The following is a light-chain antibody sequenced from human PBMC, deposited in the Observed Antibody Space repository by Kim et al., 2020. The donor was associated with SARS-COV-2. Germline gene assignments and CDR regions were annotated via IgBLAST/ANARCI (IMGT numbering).Light chain of an antibody. CDR2: KTS. Sequence: GDRVTITCRASQNINNWLAWYQQKPGKAPNLLIYKTSNLESGVPPTFSGSGSGTEFTLTISSLQPDDFAIYYCQQYDSYPWTFGQGTKVDIK. V-gene: IGKV1-5*03. J-gene: IGKJ1*01. CDR3: QQYDSYPWT. CDR1: QNINNW.